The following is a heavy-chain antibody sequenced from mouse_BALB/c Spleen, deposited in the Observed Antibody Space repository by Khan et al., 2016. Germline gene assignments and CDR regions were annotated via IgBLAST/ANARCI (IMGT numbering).Heavy chain of an antibody. CDR1: GYYFTNYG. D-gene: IGHD6-1*01. Sequence: QVQLKQSGPELKKPGETVKISCKASGYYFTNYGMNWVKQAPGKGLKWMGWINTYSGEPTYADDFKGRFAFSLETSVSTAYLQINNLKNEDMSTYFCARRRQLDLYYAMDYWGQGTSVTVYS. CDR2: INTYSGEP. CDR3: ARRRQLDLYYAMDY. V-gene: IGHV9-1*02. J-gene: IGHJ4*01.